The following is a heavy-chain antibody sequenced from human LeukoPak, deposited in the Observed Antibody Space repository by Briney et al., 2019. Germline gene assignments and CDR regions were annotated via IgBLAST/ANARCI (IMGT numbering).Heavy chain of an antibody. Sequence: SVKVSCKASGGTFSSYAISWVRQAPGQGLEWMGGIIPIFGTANYAQKFQSRVTITADESTSTAYMELSSLRSEDTAVYYCASSGSPNVGGYWGQGTLVTVSS. J-gene: IGHJ4*02. CDR3: ASSGSPNVGGY. CDR2: IIPIFGTA. CDR1: GGTFSSYA. D-gene: IGHD1-26*01. V-gene: IGHV1-69*13.